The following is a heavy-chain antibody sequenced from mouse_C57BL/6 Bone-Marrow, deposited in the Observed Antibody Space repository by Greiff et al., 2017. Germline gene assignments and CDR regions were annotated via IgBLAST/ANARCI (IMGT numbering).Heavy chain of an antibody. D-gene: IGHD2-13*01. J-gene: IGHJ3*01. Sequence: EVQLVESGGDLVKPGGSLKLSCAASGFTFSSYGMSWVRQTPDKRLEWVATISSGGSYTNYTESVKGRVTVSRDNAKNTLYLQMSRLKSEDTAMYYCARHGDYVSSFAYWGQGTLVTVSA. CDR1: GFTFSSYG. CDR2: ISSGGSYT. V-gene: IGHV5-6*01. CDR3: ARHGDYVSSFAY.